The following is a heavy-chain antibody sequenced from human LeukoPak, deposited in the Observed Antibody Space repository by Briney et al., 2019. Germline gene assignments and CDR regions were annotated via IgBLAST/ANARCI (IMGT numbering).Heavy chain of an antibody. CDR3: ASYHGYSSSWPY. Sequence: GGSLRLSCAASGFXFSSYWMTWVRQAPGKGLEWVGNIKHDGSERYYVDSVKGRFTISRDNANKSLYLQMNSLRAEDTAVYYCASYHGYSSSWPYWGQGTLVTVSS. CDR2: IKHDGSER. D-gene: IGHD6-13*01. J-gene: IGHJ4*02. V-gene: IGHV3-7*03. CDR1: GFXFSSYW.